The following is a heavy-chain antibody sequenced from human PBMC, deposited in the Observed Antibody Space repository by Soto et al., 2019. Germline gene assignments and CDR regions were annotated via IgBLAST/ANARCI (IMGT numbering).Heavy chain of an antibody. D-gene: IGHD1-26*01. Sequence: VASVKVSCKASGYTFPSYGISWVRQAPGQGLEWMGWITVYNGNTNYAQKVQGRVTMTTDTSTSTAYMELRSLRSDDTAVYYCARGVGATSYYFDYWGQGTLVTVSS. CDR2: ITVYNGNT. V-gene: IGHV1-18*01. CDR1: GYTFPSYG. CDR3: ARGVGATSYYFDY. J-gene: IGHJ4*02.